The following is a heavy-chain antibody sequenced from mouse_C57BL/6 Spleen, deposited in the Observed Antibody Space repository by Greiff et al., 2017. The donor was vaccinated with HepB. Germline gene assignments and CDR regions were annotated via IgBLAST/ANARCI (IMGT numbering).Heavy chain of an antibody. D-gene: IGHD2-1*01. J-gene: IGHJ2*01. V-gene: IGHV1-76*01. CDR3: ARERIYYGNYFDY. CDR1: GYTFTDYY. Sequence: QVQLKQSGAELVRPGASVKLSCKASGYTFTDYYINWVKQRPGQGLEWIARIYPGSGNTYYNEKFKGKATLTAEKSSSTAYMQLSSLTSEDSAVYFCARERIYYGNYFDYWGQGTTLTVSS. CDR2: IYPGSGNT.